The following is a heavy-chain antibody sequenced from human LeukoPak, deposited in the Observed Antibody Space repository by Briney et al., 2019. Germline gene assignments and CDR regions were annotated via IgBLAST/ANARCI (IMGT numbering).Heavy chain of an antibody. J-gene: IGHJ4*02. Sequence: PSETLSLTCTVSGGPISSGDYYWSWIRQPPGKGLEWIGYIYYSGSTYYNPSLKSRVTISVDTSKNQFSLKLSSVTAADTAVYYCARGNCSSTSCYQEFDYWGQGTLVTVSS. CDR3: ARGNCSSTSCYQEFDY. CDR1: GGPISSGDYY. CDR2: IYYSGST. D-gene: IGHD2-2*01. V-gene: IGHV4-30-4*08.